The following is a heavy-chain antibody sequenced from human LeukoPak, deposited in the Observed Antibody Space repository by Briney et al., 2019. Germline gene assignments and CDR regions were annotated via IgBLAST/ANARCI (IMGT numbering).Heavy chain of an antibody. V-gene: IGHV3-48*01. D-gene: IGHD4-17*01. Sequence: GGSLRPSCAASGFIFNTYSMNWVRQAPGKGLEWVSYISSSSDAVYYADSVKGRFTISRDNAMNSLYLLMNSLRAEDTAVYYCARDYSYGDSIDYWGQGALVTVSS. CDR2: ISSSSDAV. J-gene: IGHJ4*02. CDR3: ARDYSYGDSIDY. CDR1: GFIFNTYS.